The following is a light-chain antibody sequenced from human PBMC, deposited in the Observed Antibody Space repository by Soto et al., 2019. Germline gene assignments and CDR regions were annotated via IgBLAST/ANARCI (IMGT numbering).Light chain of an antibody. J-gene: IGKJ5*01. CDR1: QIVGGDT. V-gene: IGKV3-20*01. Sequence: EIVLTQSPGTLSLSPWERATLSCRASQIVGGDTLAWFQQRPGQAPRLGIYGASNRAAGIPDRVSGSGSGTDVTLTVSRLEPEDFAVYYCQQYHWAPDTFGQGTRLEIK. CDR2: GAS. CDR3: QQYHWAPDT.